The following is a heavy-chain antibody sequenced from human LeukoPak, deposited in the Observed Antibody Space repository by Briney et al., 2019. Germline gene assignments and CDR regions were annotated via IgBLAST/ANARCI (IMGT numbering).Heavy chain of an antibody. D-gene: IGHD5-18*01. CDR2: ISYDGSNK. Sequence: GGSLRLSCAASGFTFSSSAMHWVRQAPGKGLEWVAIISYDGSNKYYTDSVKGRFIISRDNSKNTLYVQMNNLRPEDTAVYYCARDPKGGFSYGWGAFDIRGQGTVVTVSS. V-gene: IGHV3-30-3*01. CDR3: ARDPKGGFSYGWGAFDI. J-gene: IGHJ3*02. CDR1: GFTFSSSA.